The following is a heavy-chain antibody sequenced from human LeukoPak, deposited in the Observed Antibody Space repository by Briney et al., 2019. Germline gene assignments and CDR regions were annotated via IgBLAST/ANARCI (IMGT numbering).Heavy chain of an antibody. J-gene: IGHJ5*02. CDR1: GFTFSSYW. CDR2: IKQDGREK. V-gene: IGHV3-7*01. Sequence: QPGRSLRLSCAASGFTFSSYWMSWVRQAPGKGLEWVAHIKQDGREKYYVDSVKGRFIISRDKAKNSLCLQMNSLRGEDTAVYYCARYASISGSRWLDTWGQGTLVTVSS. D-gene: IGHD3-22*01. CDR3: ARYASISGSRWLDT.